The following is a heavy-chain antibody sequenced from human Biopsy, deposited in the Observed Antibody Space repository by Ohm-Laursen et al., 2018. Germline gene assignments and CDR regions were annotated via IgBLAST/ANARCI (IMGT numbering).Heavy chain of an antibody. Sequence: GAPVKVSCKTSGYTFTSYDINWVRQATGQGLEWMGWMNPNSGNTDYAQKFQGRVTMTRNTSISTAYMELNSLRSEDTAVYYCARGSFWFGGNYYYYGMDVWGQGTTVTVSS. D-gene: IGHD3-10*01. CDR1: GYTFTSYD. CDR3: ARGSFWFGGNYYYYGMDV. CDR2: MNPNSGNT. V-gene: IGHV1-8*01. J-gene: IGHJ6*02.